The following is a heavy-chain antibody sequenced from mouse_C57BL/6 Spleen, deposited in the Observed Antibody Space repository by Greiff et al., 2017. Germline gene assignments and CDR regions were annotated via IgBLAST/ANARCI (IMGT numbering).Heavy chain of an antibody. V-gene: IGHV1-81*01. CDR1: GYTFTSYG. J-gene: IGHJ3*01. D-gene: IGHD2-2*01. Sequence: VHLVESGAELARPGASVKLSCKASGYTFTSYGISWVKQRTGQGLEWIGEIYPRSGNTYYNEKFKGKATLTADKSSSTAYMELRSLTSEDSAVYFCAGGYDAWFAYWGQGTLVTVSA. CDR2: IYPRSGNT. CDR3: AGGYDAWFAY.